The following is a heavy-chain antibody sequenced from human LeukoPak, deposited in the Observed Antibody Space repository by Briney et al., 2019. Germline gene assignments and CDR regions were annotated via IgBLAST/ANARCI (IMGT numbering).Heavy chain of an antibody. CDR3: ARVARVGAYYFDY. CDR1: GFALSSHW. J-gene: IGHJ4*02. CDR2: IYSGGST. V-gene: IGHV3-53*01. D-gene: IGHD1-26*01. Sequence: PGGSLRLSCAAPGFALSSHWMSWVRQAPGKGLEWVSVIYSGGSTYYADSVKGRFTISRDNSKNTLYLQMNSLRAEDTAVYYCARVARVGAYYFDYWGQGTLVTVSS.